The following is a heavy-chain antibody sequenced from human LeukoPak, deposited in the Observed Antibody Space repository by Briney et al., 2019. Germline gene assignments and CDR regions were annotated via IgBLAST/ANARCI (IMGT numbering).Heavy chain of an antibody. Sequence: GGSLRLSCAASGFIFSDYWTYWVRQAQGKGLVWVSRISGDGSRTNYADSVKGRFTISRDNAKNTLYLQMNSLRVEDTAVYYCTVIVTGSWGQGTLVTVSS. D-gene: IGHD2/OR15-2a*01. J-gene: IGHJ5*02. CDR2: ISGDGSRT. V-gene: IGHV3-74*01. CDR1: GFIFSDYW. CDR3: TVIVTGS.